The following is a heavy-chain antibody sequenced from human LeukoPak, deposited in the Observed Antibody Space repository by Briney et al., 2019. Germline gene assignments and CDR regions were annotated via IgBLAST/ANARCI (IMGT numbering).Heavy chain of an antibody. Sequence: PGRSLRLSCAASGYSFSTYGVHWVRQAPGKGLEWVAFIRFDGTNRYYADSVKGRFNISRDNSKNTLYLEMNSLRVEDTAVYYCARGYGESHFDSWGRGSLVTVSS. V-gene: IGHV3-30*02. D-gene: IGHD4/OR15-4a*01. CDR1: GYSFSTYG. CDR2: IRFDGTNR. CDR3: ARGYGESHFDS. J-gene: IGHJ4*02.